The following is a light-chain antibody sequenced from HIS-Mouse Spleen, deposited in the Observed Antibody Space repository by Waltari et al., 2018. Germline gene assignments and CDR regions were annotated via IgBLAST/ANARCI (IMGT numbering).Light chain of an antibody. CDR3: CSYAGISTVV. CDR2: AGS. CDR1: SSDVGSYNL. J-gene: IGLJ2*01. V-gene: IGLV2-23*01. Sequence: QSALTQPASVSGSPGQSITISCTGTSSDVGSYNLVSWYQQHTVKAPQLMMYAGSKRPSGVYNRFSGSKSGNTASLTVSVLQAEDEAEYYCCSYAGISTVVFGGGTKLTVL.